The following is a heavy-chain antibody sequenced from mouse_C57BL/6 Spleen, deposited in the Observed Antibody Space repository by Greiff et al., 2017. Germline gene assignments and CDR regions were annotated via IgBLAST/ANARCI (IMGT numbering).Heavy chain of an antibody. D-gene: IGHD1-1*01. J-gene: IGHJ1*03. CDR2: LNPSSGYT. CDR1: GYTFTSYW. Sequence: QVQLKESGAELAKPGASVKLSCKASGYTFTSYWMHWVKQRPGQGLEWIGYLNPSSGYTKYNQKFKDKATLTADKSSSTAYMPLSSLTYEDSAVYYCAVITTVVAMRYFDVWGTGTTVTVAS. V-gene: IGHV1-7*01. CDR3: AVITTVVAMRYFDV.